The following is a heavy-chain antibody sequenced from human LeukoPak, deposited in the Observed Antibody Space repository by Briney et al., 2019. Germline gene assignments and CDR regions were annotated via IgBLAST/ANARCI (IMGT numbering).Heavy chain of an antibody. CDR1: GGSISSYY. D-gene: IGHD7-27*01. V-gene: IGHV4-4*07. J-gene: IGHJ5*02. Sequence: SETLSLTCTVSGGSISSYYWSWIRQPAGKGLEWIGRIYTSGSTNYNPSLKSRVTMSVDTSKNQFSLKLSSVTAADTAVYYCARDTSEQRWGPPGLFDPWGQGTLVTVSS. CDR3: ARDTSEQRWGPPGLFDP. CDR2: IYTSGST.